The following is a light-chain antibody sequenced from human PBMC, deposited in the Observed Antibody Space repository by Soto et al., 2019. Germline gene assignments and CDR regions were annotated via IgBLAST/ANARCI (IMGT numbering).Light chain of an antibody. Sequence: ETVMTQSPVTLSVSPGDTATLSCRASQRVSSHLAWYQQKPGQAPRLLIYAASTRATGIPVRFSGSGSETEFTLTIRSLQSEDFELYSCHQYNTWPWTLGQGTTVDIK. CDR2: AAS. J-gene: IGKJ1*01. V-gene: IGKV3-15*01. CDR1: QRVSSH. CDR3: HQYNTWPWT.